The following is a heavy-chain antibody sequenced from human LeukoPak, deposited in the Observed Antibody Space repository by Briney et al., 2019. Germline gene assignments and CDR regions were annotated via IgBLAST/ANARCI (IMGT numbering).Heavy chain of an antibody. J-gene: IGHJ5*02. D-gene: IGHD1-26*01. CDR2: IFDSGST. CDR1: GGSVSGGGYF. Sequence: SETLSLTCTVSGGSVSGGGYFWRWIRQHPGKGLEWIGYIFDSGSTYYNPSLKSRVTISIDTSKNQFYMRLTSVTAADTAVYYCARDSRVGGNRPVDPWGQGTLVTVSS. V-gene: IGHV4-31*03. CDR3: ARDSRVGGNRPVDP.